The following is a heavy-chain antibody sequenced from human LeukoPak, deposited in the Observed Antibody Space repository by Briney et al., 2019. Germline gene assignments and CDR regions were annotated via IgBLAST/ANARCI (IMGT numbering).Heavy chain of an antibody. J-gene: IGHJ6*02. V-gene: IGHV4-30-4*01. CDR3: ARSHCSGGSCYWGSYYYYYGMDV. CDR2: IYYSGST. D-gene: IGHD2-15*01. Sequence: PSETLSLTCTVSGGSICSGDYYWSWIRQPPGKGLEWIGYIYYSGSTYYNPSLKSRVTISVDTSKNQFSLKLSSVTAADTAVYYCARSHCSGGSCYWGSYYYYYGMDVWGQGTTVTVSS. CDR1: GGSICSGDYY.